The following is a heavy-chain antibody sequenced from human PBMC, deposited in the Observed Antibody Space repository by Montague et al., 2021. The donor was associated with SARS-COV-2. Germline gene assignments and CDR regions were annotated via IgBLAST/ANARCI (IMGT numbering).Heavy chain of an antibody. J-gene: IGHJ6*02. Sequence: SKTLSLTCTVSGGSISSSSYYWGWIRQPPGKGLEWIGSIDYSGXTXYXXXXKXRVTISVDTSKNQFSLKLSSVTAADTAVYYCARVVRYYDFWSGYTEYYYYGMDVWGQGTTVTVSS. V-gene: IGHV4-39*07. CDR2: IDYSGXT. CDR3: ARVVRYYDFWSGYTEYYYYGMDV. CDR1: GGSISSSSYY. D-gene: IGHD3-3*01.